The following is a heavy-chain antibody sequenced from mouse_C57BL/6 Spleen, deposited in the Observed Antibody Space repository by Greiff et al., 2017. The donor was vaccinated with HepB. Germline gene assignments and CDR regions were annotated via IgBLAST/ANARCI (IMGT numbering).Heavy chain of an antibody. CDR2: INYDGSST. Sequence: DVKLVESEGGLVQPGSSMKLSCTASGFTFSDYYMAWVRQVPEKGLEWVANINYDGSSTYYLDSLKSRFIISRDNAKNILYLQMSSLKSEDTATYYCARGRVYDYFDYWGQGTTLTVSS. J-gene: IGHJ2*01. V-gene: IGHV5-16*01. CDR3: ARGRVYDYFDY. D-gene: IGHD2-3*01. CDR1: GFTFSDYY.